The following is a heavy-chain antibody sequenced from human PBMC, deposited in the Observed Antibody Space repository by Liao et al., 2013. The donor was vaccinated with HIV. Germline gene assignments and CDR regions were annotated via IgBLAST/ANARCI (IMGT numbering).Heavy chain of an antibody. J-gene: IGHJ4*02. V-gene: IGHV4-4*07. Sequence: QVQLQESGPGLVKPSETLSLTCTVSGGSISSYYWSWIRQPAGKGLEWIGRIYSSGSTNYNPSLKSRVTMSVDTSKNQFSLKLNSVTAADTAVYYCARGNNYYDRSGYLNYWGQGTLVTVSS. CDR1: GGSISSYY. CDR3: ARGNNYYDRSGYLNY. CDR2: IYSSGST. D-gene: IGHD3-22*01.